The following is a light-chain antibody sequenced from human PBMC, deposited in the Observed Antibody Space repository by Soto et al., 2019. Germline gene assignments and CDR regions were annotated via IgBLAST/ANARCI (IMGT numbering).Light chain of an antibody. J-gene: IGLJ2*01. V-gene: IGLV1-47*02. CDR1: SSNIGSNY. Sequence: QSVLTQPPSTSGTPGQKVTISCSGSSSNIGSNYVFWYQHLPGTAPKLLIYSNNVRPSGVPDRFSGSTSGTSASLAISGLQSEDEADFYCAAWDDILSGVVFGGGTKRTVL. CDR3: AAWDDILSGVV. CDR2: SNN.